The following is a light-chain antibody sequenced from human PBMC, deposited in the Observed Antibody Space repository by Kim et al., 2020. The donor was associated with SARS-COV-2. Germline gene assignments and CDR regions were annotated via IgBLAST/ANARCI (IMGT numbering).Light chain of an antibody. CDR3: QHRSNWS. Sequence: DIVLTQSPATLSLSPGERATLSCRASQSVSNYLAWYQQKPGQAPRLLIYDVSNRVTGIPARFSGSGSGTDFTLTISSLEPEDFAVYYCQHRSNWSFGGGTKVDIK. CDR1: QSVSNY. CDR2: DVS. J-gene: IGKJ4*01. V-gene: IGKV3-11*01.